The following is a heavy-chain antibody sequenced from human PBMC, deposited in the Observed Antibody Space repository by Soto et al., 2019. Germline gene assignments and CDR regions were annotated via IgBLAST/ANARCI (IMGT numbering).Heavy chain of an antibody. V-gene: IGHV1-69*13. D-gene: IGHD3-10*01. CDR3: ARVCHPIWFGELLAFAYGMDV. CDR2: IIPIFGTA. Sequence: SVKVSCKASGGTFSSYAISWVRQAPGQGLEWMGGIIPIFGTANYAQKFQGRVTITADESTSTAYMELSSLRSEDTAVYYCARVCHPIWFGELLAFAYGMDVWGQGTTVTVSS. CDR1: GGTFSSYA. J-gene: IGHJ6*02.